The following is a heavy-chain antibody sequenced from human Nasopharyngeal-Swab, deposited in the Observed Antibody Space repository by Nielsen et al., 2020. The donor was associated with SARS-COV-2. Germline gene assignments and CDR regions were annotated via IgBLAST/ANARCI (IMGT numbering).Heavy chain of an antibody. Sequence: SETLSLTCAGYGGSFSGHQWSWVRQPPGKGLEWIGEVSHGGGTNYNPSLKSRVTISVATSKNQFSLKLSSVTAADTAVYYCARWLVGATKDYGMDVWGQGTTVTVSS. CDR3: ARWLVGATKDYGMDV. J-gene: IGHJ6*02. CDR2: VSHGGGT. D-gene: IGHD1-26*01. CDR1: GGSFSGHQ. V-gene: IGHV4-34*01.